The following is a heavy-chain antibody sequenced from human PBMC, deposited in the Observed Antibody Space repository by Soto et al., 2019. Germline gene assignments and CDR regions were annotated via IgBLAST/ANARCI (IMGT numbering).Heavy chain of an antibody. Sequence: QVQLVQSGAEVKKPGSSVRVSCKASGTIFSSYTISWVRQAPGQGLEWMGRIIPILGETNSAQKFQGRVRLTADKPTNTAYMGLNSLRLEDTAVYYCARGLGGRMDDWGQGTTVTVSS. CDR1: GTIFSSYT. V-gene: IGHV1-69*08. J-gene: IGHJ6*02. D-gene: IGHD3-16*01. CDR2: IIPILGET. CDR3: ARGLGGRMDD.